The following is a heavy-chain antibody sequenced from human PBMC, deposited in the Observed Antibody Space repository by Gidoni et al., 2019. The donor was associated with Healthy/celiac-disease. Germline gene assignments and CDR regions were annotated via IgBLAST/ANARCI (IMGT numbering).Heavy chain of an antibody. CDR3: TRHSSSSYYYYGMDV. CDR1: GFTFGDYA. J-gene: IGHJ6*02. D-gene: IGHD6-6*01. CDR2: IRSKAYGGTT. V-gene: IGHV3-49*03. Sequence: EVQLVESGGGLVQPGRSLRLSCTASGFTFGDYAMSWFRQAPGKGLEWVGFIRSKAYGGTTEYAASVKGRFTISRDDSKSIAYLQMNSLKTEDTAVYYCTRHSSSSYYYYGMDVWGQGTTVTVSS.